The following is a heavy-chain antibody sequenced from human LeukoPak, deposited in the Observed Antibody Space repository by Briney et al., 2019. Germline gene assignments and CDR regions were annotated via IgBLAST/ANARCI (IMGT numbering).Heavy chain of an antibody. CDR2: IYYSGST. D-gene: IGHD3-22*01. CDR1: GGSISSSSYY. J-gene: IGHJ6*02. Sequence: KASETLSLTCTVSGGSISSSSYYWGWIRQPPGKGLEWIGSIYYSGSTFYNPSLKSRVTISIDTSKNQLSLKLSSVTAADTAVYYCAREPHYYDSSGYYYYYYGMDVWGQGTTVTVSS. V-gene: IGHV4-39*07. CDR3: AREPHYYDSSGYYYYYYGMDV.